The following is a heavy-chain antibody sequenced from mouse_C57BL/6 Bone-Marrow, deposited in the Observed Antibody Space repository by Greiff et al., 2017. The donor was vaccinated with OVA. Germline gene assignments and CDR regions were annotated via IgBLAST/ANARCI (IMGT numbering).Heavy chain of an antibody. CDR1: GFNINDDY. J-gene: IGHJ1*03. V-gene: IGHV14-4*01. CDR3: TTSPCYDGHWYFDV. D-gene: IGHD2-3*01. Sequence: VQLQQSGAELVRPGASVKLSCTASGFNINDDYMHWVKQRPEQGLEWIGWIDPENGDTAYASKFQGKAPITADTSSNTADLQLSSLTSEDTAVCYCTTSPCYDGHWYFDVWGKGTTVTVSS. CDR2: IDPENGDT.